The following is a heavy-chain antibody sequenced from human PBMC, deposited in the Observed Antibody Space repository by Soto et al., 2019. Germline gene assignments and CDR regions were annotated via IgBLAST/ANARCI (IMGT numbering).Heavy chain of an antibody. V-gene: IGHV3-23*01. J-gene: IGHJ3*02. CDR1: GFTFSSYA. Sequence: EVQLLASGGGLVQPGGSLRLSCAASGFTFSSYAMSWLRPAPGKGLEWVSAISGSGGSTYYAGSVKGRFTISRDNSKNTRYRQMNGLRAEDTAVYDCAKDGVSYYDFGGGYPSDAFDIWGQGTMVTVSS. D-gene: IGHD3-3*01. CDR3: AKDGVSYYDFGGGYPSDAFDI. CDR2: ISGSGGST.